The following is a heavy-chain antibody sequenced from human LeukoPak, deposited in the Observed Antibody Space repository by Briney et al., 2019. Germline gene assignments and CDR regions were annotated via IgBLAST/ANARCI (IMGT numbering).Heavy chain of an antibody. V-gene: IGHV3-74*01. CDR1: GFTFSDNW. CDR2: IDSDGGST. J-gene: IGHJ4*02. D-gene: IGHD3-3*01. Sequence: GGSLRLSCAVSGFTFSDNWMNWVRHTPGKGLEWLSRIDSDGGSTGYANSVKGRFTISRDNSKNTLYLEMNSLRAEDTAVYYCAGGSYGFYRGQGTQVTVSS. CDR3: AGGSYGFY.